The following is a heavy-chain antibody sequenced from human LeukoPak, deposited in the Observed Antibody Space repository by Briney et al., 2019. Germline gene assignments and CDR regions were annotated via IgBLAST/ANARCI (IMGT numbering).Heavy chain of an antibody. V-gene: IGHV3-33*08. CDR3: AREMATTYFDY. CDR1: GFTFSSYG. CDR2: IWYDGSNK. Sequence: GGSLRLSCAGSGFTFSSYGMHWVRQAPGKGLEWVAVIWYDGSNKYYADSVKGRFTISRDNSKNTLYLQMNSLRAEDTAVYYCAREMATTYFDYWGQGTLVTVSS. J-gene: IGHJ4*02. D-gene: IGHD5-24*01.